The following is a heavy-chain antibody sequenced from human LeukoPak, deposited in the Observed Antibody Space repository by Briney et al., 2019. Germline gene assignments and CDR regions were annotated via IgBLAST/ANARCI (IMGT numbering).Heavy chain of an antibody. Sequence: GASVKVSCTASGYTFTNYDINWVRQAPGQGPEWMGWMNPKSGNTGYAQKFQGRVTMTRNTSISTAYMELSSLRSDDTAVYYCARDQDIVVVVAALRQREMGGFDPWGQGTLVTVSS. D-gene: IGHD2-15*01. CDR3: ARDQDIVVVVAALRQREMGGFDP. V-gene: IGHV1-8*01. CDR2: MNPKSGNT. J-gene: IGHJ5*02. CDR1: GYTFTNYD.